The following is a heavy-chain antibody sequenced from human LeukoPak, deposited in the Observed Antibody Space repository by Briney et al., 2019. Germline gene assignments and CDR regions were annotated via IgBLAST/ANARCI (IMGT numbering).Heavy chain of an antibody. J-gene: IGHJ4*02. D-gene: IGHD3-22*01. CDR2: IKHAGSDK. CDR1: GFTFSSYW. CDR3: ARWSRDYYDSSGYYSDY. V-gene: IGHV3-7*01. Sequence: GGSLRLSCAASGFTFSSYWMSWVRQAPGKGLEWVANIKHAGSDKYYVDSVKGRFTISRDNAKNSLYLQMNSLRAEDTAVYYCARWSRDYYDSSGYYSDYWGQGTLVTVSS.